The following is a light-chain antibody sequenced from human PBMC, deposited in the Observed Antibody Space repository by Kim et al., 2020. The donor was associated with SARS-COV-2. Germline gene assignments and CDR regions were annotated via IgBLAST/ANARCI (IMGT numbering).Light chain of an antibody. V-gene: IGLV2-14*03. CDR1: SSDVGAYTY. J-gene: IGLJ3*02. CDR2: DVT. Sequence: GPSITFSCTGTSSDVGAYTYGSWYQQHPNKAPKLMIYDVTKRPSGVSNRFSGSKSGNTASLTISGLQAEDEADYYCASYTTRSTWVFGGGTKVTVL. CDR3: ASYTTRSTWV.